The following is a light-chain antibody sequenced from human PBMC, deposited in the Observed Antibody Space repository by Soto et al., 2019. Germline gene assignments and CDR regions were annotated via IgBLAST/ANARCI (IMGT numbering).Light chain of an antibody. V-gene: IGLV2-14*01. CDR3: SSYRSSSTGV. Sequence: QSVLTQPASVSGSPGQSITISCTGTRSDVGGYNFVSWYQQHPGKAPKLMIYDVSNRPSGVSNRFSGSKSGNTASLTISGLQAEDEADYYCSSYRSSSTGVFGTGTKVTV. J-gene: IGLJ1*01. CDR2: DVS. CDR1: RSDVGGYNF.